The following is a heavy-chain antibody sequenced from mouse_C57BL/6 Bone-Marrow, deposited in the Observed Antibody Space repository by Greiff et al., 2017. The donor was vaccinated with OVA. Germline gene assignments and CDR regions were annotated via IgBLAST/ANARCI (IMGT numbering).Heavy chain of an antibody. J-gene: IGHJ2*01. CDR3: ARGRWLLRPYYFDY. V-gene: IGHV1-72*01. CDR1: GYTFTSYW. CDR2: IDPNSGGT. Sequence: QVQLQQPGAELVKPGASVKLSCKASGYTFTSYWMHWVKQRPGRGLEWIGRIDPNSGGTKYNEKFKNKATLTVDKPTSTAYMQLSSLTSEDSAVYYCARGRWLLRPYYFDYWGQGTTLTVSS. D-gene: IGHD2-3*01.